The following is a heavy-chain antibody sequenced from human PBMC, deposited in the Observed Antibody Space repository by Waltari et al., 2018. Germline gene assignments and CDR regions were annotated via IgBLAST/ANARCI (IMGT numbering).Heavy chain of an antibody. Sequence: QVQLQESGPGLVKPSETLSLTCTVSGGSISSYYWSWIRQPPGKGLEWIGYIYYSGSTNYNPSLKSRVTISVDTSKNQFSLKLSSVTAADTAVYYCARGKLTGELDYWGQGTLVTVSS. CDR3: ARGKLTGELDY. CDR1: GGSISSYY. V-gene: IGHV4-59*01. J-gene: IGHJ4*02. CDR2: IYYSGST. D-gene: IGHD7-27*01.